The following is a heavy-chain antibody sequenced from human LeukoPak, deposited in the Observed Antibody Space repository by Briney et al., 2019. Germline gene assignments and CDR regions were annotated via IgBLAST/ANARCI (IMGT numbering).Heavy chain of an antibody. V-gene: IGHV4-59*01. CDR2: IYYSGST. J-gene: IGHJ6*03. CDR1: GGSISSYY. CDR3: ARNPYDFWSGYPDYYYYMDV. D-gene: IGHD3-3*01. Sequence: PSETLSLTCTVSGGSISSYYWSWIRQPPGKGLEWIGYIYYSGSTNYNPSLKSRVTISVDTSRNQFSLKLSSVTAADTAVYYCARNPYDFWSGYPDYYYYMDVWGKGTTVTVSS.